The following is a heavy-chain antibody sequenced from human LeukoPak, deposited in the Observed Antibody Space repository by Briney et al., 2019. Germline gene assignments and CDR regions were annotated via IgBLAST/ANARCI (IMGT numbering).Heavy chain of an antibody. Sequence: SETLSLTCTVSGGSISSYYWSWIRQPPGKGLEWIGYIYYSGSTNYNPSLKSRVTISVDTSKNQFSLKLSSVTAADTAVYYCARCFSNNWFGRYDYYMDVWGKGTTVTVSS. CDR2: IYYSGST. J-gene: IGHJ6*03. CDR3: ARCFSNNWFGRYDYYMDV. V-gene: IGHV4-59*08. CDR1: GGSISSYY. D-gene: IGHD6-13*01.